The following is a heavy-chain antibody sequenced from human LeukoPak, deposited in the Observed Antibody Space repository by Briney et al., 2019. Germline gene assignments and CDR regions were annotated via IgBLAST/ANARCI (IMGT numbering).Heavy chain of an antibody. CDR2: IGSSGSTI. V-gene: IGHV3-48*03. Sequence: GGSLRLSCAVSGFPFSVCEMNWVRQAPGKGLEWVSNIGSSGSTIYYADSVKGRFSISRDNAKSSLYLQMNSLRVEDTAVYYCALLAVASDFDYWGQGALVTASS. J-gene: IGHJ4*02. CDR1: GFPFSVCE. CDR3: ALLAVASDFDY. D-gene: IGHD6-19*01.